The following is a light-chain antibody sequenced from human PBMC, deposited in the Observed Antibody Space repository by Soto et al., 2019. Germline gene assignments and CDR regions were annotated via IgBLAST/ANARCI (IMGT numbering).Light chain of an antibody. J-gene: IGKJ2*01. CDR1: QSVSSN. CDR2: GAS. V-gene: IGKV3-15*01. Sequence: EMVMTQSPATLSVSPGERATLSCRASQSVSSNLAWYQQKPGRAPRLLIYGASTRATGIPARFSGSGSGTEFTLTISSLQSGDFAVYYCQQYNNWYTFGQGTKVDIK. CDR3: QQYNNWYT.